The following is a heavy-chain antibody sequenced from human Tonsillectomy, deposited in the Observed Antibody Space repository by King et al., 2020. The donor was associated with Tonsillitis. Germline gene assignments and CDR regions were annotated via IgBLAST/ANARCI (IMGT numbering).Heavy chain of an antibody. CDR2: INPNSGGT. Sequence: VQLVQSGAEVKKPGASVKVSCKASGYTFTGYYMHWVRQAPGQGLEWMGWINPNSGGTNYAQKFQGRVTMTRDTSISTAYMELSRLRSDDTAVYYCAREGYEVLMVYAIPYYYGMDVWGQGTTVTVSS. J-gene: IGHJ6*02. V-gene: IGHV1-2*02. CDR3: AREGYEVLMVYAIPYYYGMDV. D-gene: IGHD2-8*01. CDR1: GYTFTGYY.